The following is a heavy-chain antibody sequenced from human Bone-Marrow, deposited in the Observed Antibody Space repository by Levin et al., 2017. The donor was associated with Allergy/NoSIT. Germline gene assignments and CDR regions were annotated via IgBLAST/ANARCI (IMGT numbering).Heavy chain of an antibody. Sequence: SETLSLTCTVSGASMRRSDYHWSWIRQPPGRGLEWMGYIFLSGSTHYNPSLKSRVTMSVDTSKKQFSLKVTSVTAADTAVYYCARASYMEDPSETWYFDLWGRGTLVTVSS. D-gene: IGHD2-15*01. CDR1: GASMRRSDYH. V-gene: IGHV4-30-4*01. J-gene: IGHJ2*01. CDR3: ARASYMEDPSETWYFDL. CDR2: IFLSGST.